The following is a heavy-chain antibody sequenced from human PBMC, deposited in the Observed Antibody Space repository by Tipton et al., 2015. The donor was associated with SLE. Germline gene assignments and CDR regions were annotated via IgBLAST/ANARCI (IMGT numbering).Heavy chain of an antibody. CDR1: GYTFTGYY. D-gene: IGHD2-21*02. Sequence: QSGAEVKKPGASVKVSCKASGYTFTGYYMHWVRQAPGQGLEWMGRINPNSGCTNYAQKFQGRVTMTRDTSISTAYMELSRLRSDDRAVYDLARGPECGGDCYWVRGHGGQGPRVRVSS. V-gene: IGHV1-2*06. J-gene: IGHJ4*02. CDR2: INPNSGCT. CDR3: ARGPECGGDCYWVRGH.